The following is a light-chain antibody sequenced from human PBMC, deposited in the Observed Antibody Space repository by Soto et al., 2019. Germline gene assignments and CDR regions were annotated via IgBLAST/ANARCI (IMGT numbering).Light chain of an antibody. CDR3: TSYTSSTTLDV. CDR1: SSDVGLYNY. J-gene: IGLJ1*01. Sequence: QSALTQPASVSGSPGQSITISCTGTSSDVGLYNYVSWYQQHPGKAPKLMIYEVSNRPSGVSNRFSGSKSGHTASLTISGLQSEDEADYFCTSYTSSTTLDVFGTGTKVTVL. CDR2: EVS. V-gene: IGLV2-14*01.